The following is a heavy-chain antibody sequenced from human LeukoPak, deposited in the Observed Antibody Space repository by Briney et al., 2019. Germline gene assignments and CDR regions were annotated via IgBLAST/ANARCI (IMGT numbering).Heavy chain of an antibody. CDR1: GGSISSSSYY. J-gene: IGHJ5*02. V-gene: IGHV4-39*01. Sequence: PSETLSLTCTVSGGSISSSSYYWGWIRQPPGKGLEWIGSIYYSGSTYYNPSLKSRVTISVDTSKNQFSLKLSSVTAADTAVYYCARPSVAGESLWFDPWGQGTLVTVSS. D-gene: IGHD6-19*01. CDR2: IYYSGST. CDR3: ARPSVAGESLWFDP.